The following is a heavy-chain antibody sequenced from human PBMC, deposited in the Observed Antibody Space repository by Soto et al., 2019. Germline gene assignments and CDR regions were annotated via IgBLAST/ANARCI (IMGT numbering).Heavy chain of an antibody. J-gene: IGHJ4*02. CDR1: GFTFSSYA. Sequence: GESLKISCAASGFTFSSYAMSWVRQAPGKGLEWVSAISGSGGSTYYADSVKGRFTISRDNSKNTLYLQMNSLRAEDTAVYYCAKDSKGSPAASFDYWGQGTLVTVSS. CDR3: AKDSKGSPAASFDY. V-gene: IGHV3-23*01. CDR2: ISGSGGST. D-gene: IGHD6-19*01.